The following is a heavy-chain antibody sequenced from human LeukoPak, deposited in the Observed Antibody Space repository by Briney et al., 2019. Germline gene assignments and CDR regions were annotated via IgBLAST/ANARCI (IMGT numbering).Heavy chain of an antibody. Sequence: GASVKVSCKASGYTFTSYGISWVRQAPGQGLEWMGWISAYNGNTNYAQKLQGRVTMTTDTSTTTAYMELRSLRSDDTAVYYCSREFPFCGADCFSGVFDIWGQGTMVTVS. CDR2: ISAYNGNT. D-gene: IGHD2-21*02. CDR1: GYTFTSYG. CDR3: SREFPFCGADCFSGVFDI. J-gene: IGHJ3*02. V-gene: IGHV1-18*01.